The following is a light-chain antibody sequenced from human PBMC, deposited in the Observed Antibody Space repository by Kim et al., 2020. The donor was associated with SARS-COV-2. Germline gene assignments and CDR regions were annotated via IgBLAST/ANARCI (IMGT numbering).Light chain of an antibody. Sequence: PGERAPLSRTASQTCNNKLIMYQQKPGQAPRFLVYDATNRATGDPARFIRSGSETDFTLSISSLQSGDFAVYFCQQAHDWPLVTIGQGTKVDIK. CDR3: QQAHDWPLVT. CDR1: QTCNNK. J-gene: IGKJ1*01. V-gene: IGKV3-15*01. CDR2: DAT.